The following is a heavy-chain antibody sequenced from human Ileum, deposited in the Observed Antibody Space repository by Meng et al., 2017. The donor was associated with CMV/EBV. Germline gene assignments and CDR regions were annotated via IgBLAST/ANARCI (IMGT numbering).Heavy chain of an antibody. V-gene: IGHV3-30*02. D-gene: IGHD3-3*01. Sequence: GESLKISCAASGFSFSSHGMSWVRQAPGKGLEWLTFIHYDGSSIDYGDSVKGRFPISRDNSKNMLYLQMNSLRAEDTAVYYCARDFQGHIDYWGQGTLVTVYS. CDR1: GFSFSSHG. CDR2: IHYDGSSI. CDR3: ARDFQGHIDY. J-gene: IGHJ4*02.